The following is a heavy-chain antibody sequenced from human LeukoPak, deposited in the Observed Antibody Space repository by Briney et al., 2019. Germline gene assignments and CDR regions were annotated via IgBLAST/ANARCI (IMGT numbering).Heavy chain of an antibody. CDR1: GFTFSSYW. Sequence: GGSLRLSCAASGFTFSSYWMTWVRQAPGKGLEWVANIKEDGSEKYYVDSVKGRFTISRDNAKNSLYLQMNSLRAEDTAVYYCARDLAHIVATWYYYYMDVWGKGTTVTISS. CDR3: ARDLAHIVATWYYYYMDV. V-gene: IGHV3-7*01. CDR2: IKEDGSEK. D-gene: IGHD5-12*01. J-gene: IGHJ6*03.